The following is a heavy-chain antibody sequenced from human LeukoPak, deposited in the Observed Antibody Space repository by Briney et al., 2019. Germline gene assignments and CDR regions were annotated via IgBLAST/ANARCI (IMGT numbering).Heavy chain of an antibody. D-gene: IGHD1-26*01. CDR2: INSDGSST. CDR1: GFTFSSYW. CDR3: ARGPHRMTLRRGSYLDY. V-gene: IGHV3-74*01. J-gene: IGHJ4*02. Sequence: PGGSLRLSCAASGFTFSSYWMHWVRQAPGKGLVWVSRINSDGSSTSYADSVKGRFTISRDNAKNTLYLQMNSLRAEDTAVYYCARGPHRMTLRRGSYLDYWGQGTLVTVSS.